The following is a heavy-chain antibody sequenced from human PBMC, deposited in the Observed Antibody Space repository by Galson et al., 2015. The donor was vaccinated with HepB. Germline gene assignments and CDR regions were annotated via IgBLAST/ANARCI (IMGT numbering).Heavy chain of an antibody. CDR1: GYTFTSYG. CDR2: ISAYNGNT. Sequence: SVKVSCKASGYTFTSYGISWVRQAPGQGLEWMGWISAYNGNTNYAQKLQGRVTMTTDTSTSTAYMELRSLRSDDTAVYYCARCSPGGGWLQIINYYYYGMDVWGQGTTVTVSS. V-gene: IGHV1-18*04. D-gene: IGHD3-16*01. CDR3: ARCSPGGGWLQIINYYYYGMDV. J-gene: IGHJ6*02.